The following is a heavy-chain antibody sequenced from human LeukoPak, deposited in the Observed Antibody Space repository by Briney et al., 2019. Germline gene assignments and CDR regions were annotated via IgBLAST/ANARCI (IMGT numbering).Heavy chain of an antibody. J-gene: IGHJ5*02. CDR1: GGSISSYY. Sequence: SETLSLTCTVSGGSISSYYWSWIRQPAGKGLELIGRIYPSGSTNYNPSPKSRVTMSADTSKNQFSLKLSSVTAADTAVYYCARAPTGTGGWNWFDPWGQGTLVTVSS. D-gene: IGHD1-1*01. CDR2: IYPSGST. CDR3: ARAPTGTGGWNWFDP. V-gene: IGHV4-4*07.